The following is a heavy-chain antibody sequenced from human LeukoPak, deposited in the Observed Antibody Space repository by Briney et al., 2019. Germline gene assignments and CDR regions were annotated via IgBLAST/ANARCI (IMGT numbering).Heavy chain of an antibody. J-gene: IGHJ4*02. CDR3: ARASYYYDSSGYHFDY. CDR1: GGSFSGYY. D-gene: IGHD3-22*01. Sequence: HSETLSLTCAVYGGSFSGYYWSWIRQPPGKGLEWIGEINHSGSTNYNPSLKSRVTISVDTSKNQFSLKLSSVTAADTAVYYCARASYYYDSSGYHFDYWGQGTLVTVSS. V-gene: IGHV4-34*01. CDR2: INHSGST.